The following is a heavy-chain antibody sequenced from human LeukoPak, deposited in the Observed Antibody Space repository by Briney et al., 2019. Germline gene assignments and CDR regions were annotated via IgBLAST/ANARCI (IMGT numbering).Heavy chain of an antibody. J-gene: IGHJ4*02. CDR2: INPNSGGT. CDR1: GYTFTDYY. D-gene: IGHD3-9*01. V-gene: IGHV1-2*02. Sequence: GASVKVSCKASGYTFTDYYMHWVRQAPGQGLEWMGWINPNSGGTNYAQKFQGRVTMTRDTSISTAYMEVNRLRSDDTALYYCARGFDWLEYYFDYWGQGTLVTVSS. CDR3: ARGFDWLEYYFDY.